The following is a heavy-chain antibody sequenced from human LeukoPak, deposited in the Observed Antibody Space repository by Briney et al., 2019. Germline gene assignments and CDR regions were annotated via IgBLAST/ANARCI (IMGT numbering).Heavy chain of an antibody. CDR1: GGSFSGNY. CDR2: INHSGST. Sequence: SETLSLTCAVYGGSFSGNYWTWIRQPPGKGLEWIGEINHSGSTNYNPPLKSRVTISVDTSKNQFSLKLSSVTAADTAVYYCARGIGYGPRFDYWGQGTLVTVSS. V-gene: IGHV4-34*01. D-gene: IGHD5-18*01. CDR3: ARGIGYGPRFDY. J-gene: IGHJ4*02.